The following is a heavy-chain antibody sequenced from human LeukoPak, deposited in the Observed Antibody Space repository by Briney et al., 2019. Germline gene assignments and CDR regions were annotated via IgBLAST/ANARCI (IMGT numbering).Heavy chain of an antibody. CDR3: AKRGSALRYFDF. V-gene: IGHV3-23*01. D-gene: IGHD3-9*01. CDR1: GFTFSNYA. CDR2: ITTDGAGT. J-gene: IGHJ4*02. Sequence: GGSLRLSCAASGFTFSNYAMSWVRQAPGKGLEWVSAITTDGAGTYYADSVKGRFTISRDDSQNTLYLQMDSLRAEDTAIYYCAKRGSALRYFDFWGQGTLVTVSS.